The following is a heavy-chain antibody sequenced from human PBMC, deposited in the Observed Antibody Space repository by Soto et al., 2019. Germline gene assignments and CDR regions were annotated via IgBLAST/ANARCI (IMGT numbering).Heavy chain of an antibody. CDR2: ISGSGGST. J-gene: IGHJ4*02. D-gene: IGHD4-4*01. V-gene: IGHV3-23*01. CDR1: GFTFSSYA. Sequence: PGGSLRLSCAASGFTFSSYAMSWVRQAPGKGLEWVSAISGSGGSTYYADSVKGRFTISRDNSKNTLYLQMNSLRAEDTAVYYCANAHQRITVTTFYNWGQGTLVPVSS. CDR3: ANAHQRITVTTFYN.